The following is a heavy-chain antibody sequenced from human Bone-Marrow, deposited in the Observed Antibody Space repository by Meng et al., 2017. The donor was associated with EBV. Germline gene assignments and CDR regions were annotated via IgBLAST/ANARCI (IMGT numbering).Heavy chain of an antibody. Sequence: EVQLVESGGXLVKLGGSLXLSCAASGFTFSSYSMNWVRQAPGKGLDWVSSISSSSSYIYSADSVKGRFTISRDNAKNSLYLQMNSLRAEDTAVYYCASLHYYDSSGFDYWGQGTLVNVSS. J-gene: IGHJ4*02. D-gene: IGHD3-22*01. V-gene: IGHV3-21*01. CDR3: ASLHYYDSSGFDY. CDR1: GFTFSSYS. CDR2: ISSSSSYI.